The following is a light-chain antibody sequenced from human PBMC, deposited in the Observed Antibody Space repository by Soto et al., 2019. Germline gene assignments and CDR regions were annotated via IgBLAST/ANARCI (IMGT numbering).Light chain of an antibody. CDR3: QQSDSTPLT. Sequence: DIQMTQSPSTLSASVGDRVTIACRASQSVNTWLAWYQKKKGNTPKLLIYDASSLQSGVPSRFSGSGSGTDCTLSISSLQPEDFATYYCQQSDSTPLTFGGGTKVDIK. CDR2: DAS. V-gene: IGKV1-5*01. CDR1: QSVNTW. J-gene: IGKJ4*01.